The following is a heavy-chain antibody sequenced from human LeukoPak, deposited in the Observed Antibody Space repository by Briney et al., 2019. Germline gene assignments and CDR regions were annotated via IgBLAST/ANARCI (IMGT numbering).Heavy chain of an antibody. Sequence: SQTLSLTCAVSGGSISSGGYSWSWIRQPPGKGLEWIGYIYHSGSTYYNPSLKSRVTISVDRSTNQFSLKLSSVTAADTAVYYCARVGDFLDAFDIWGQGTMVTVSS. CDR1: GGSISSGGYS. J-gene: IGHJ3*02. V-gene: IGHV4-30-2*01. CDR3: ARVGDFLDAFDI. CDR2: IYHSGST. D-gene: IGHD3-10*01.